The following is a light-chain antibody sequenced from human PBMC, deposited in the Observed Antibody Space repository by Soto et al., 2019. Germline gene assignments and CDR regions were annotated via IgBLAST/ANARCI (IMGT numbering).Light chain of an antibody. CDR3: QQYDNLPPKLT. J-gene: IGKJ4*01. CDR1: QSISSW. V-gene: IGKV1-33*01. Sequence: GDRVTITCRASQSISSWLAWYQQKPGKAPNLLIYDASNLETGVPSRFSGSGSGTDFTFTISSLQPEDIATYYCQQYDNLPPKLTFGGGTKVDIK. CDR2: DAS.